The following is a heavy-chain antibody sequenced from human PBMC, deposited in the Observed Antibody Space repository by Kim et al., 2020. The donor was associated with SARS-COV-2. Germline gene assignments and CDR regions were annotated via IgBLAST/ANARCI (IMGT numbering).Heavy chain of an antibody. J-gene: IGHJ6*03. Sequence: GGSLRLSCTASGFTFGDYAMSWVRQAPGKGLEWVGFIRSKAYGGTTEYAASVKGRFTISRDDSKSIAYLQMNSLKTENTAVHYCTRVGYSSSWYGDYYYYYYMDVWGKGTTVTVSS. D-gene: IGHD6-13*01. CDR3: TRVGYSSSWYGDYYYYYYMDV. V-gene: IGHV3-49*04. CDR2: IRSKAYGGTT. CDR1: GFTFGDYA.